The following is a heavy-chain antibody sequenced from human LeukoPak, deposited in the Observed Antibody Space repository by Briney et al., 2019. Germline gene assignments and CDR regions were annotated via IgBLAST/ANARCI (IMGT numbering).Heavy chain of an antibody. D-gene: IGHD3-22*01. CDR2: ISHSGST. V-gene: IGHV4-34*01. CDR3: ARVNYFDSSGYYNVDGFDV. CDR1: GGPFSGYS. Sequence: SETLSLTCAVYGGPFSGYSWSWIRQPPGKGLEWIGEISHSGSTDYNPSLKSRVSISVDTSNNQVSLNLTSVTAADTAVYYCARVNYFDSSGYYNVDGFDVWGQGTMVTVSS. J-gene: IGHJ3*01.